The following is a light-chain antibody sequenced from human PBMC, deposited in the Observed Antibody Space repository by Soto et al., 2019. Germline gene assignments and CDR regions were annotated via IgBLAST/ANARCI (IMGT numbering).Light chain of an antibody. CDR3: QQYNNWPPWT. Sequence: EIVMPQSPATLSGSPGERATLSCRASQSVSSNLAWYHQKPGQAPRLLIYGASTRATGIPARFSCSGSGTEFTLTISSLQSEDFAVYYCQQYNNWPPWTVGQGTKVEIK. CDR1: QSVSSN. CDR2: GAS. J-gene: IGKJ1*01. V-gene: IGKV3-15*01.